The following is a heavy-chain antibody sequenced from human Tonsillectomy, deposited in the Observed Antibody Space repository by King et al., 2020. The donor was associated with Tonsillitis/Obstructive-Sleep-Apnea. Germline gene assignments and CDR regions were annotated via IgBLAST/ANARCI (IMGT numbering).Heavy chain of an antibody. D-gene: IGHD2-2*01. Sequence: VQLVESGGGLVQPGGSLRLSCAASGFTFSSYEMNWVRQAPGKGLEWVSYISSSGSTIYYADSVKGRFTISRDNAKNSLYLQMNSLRAEDTAVYYCARDTPWEYQLLGNSYYGMDVWGQGTTVTVSS. V-gene: IGHV3-48*03. CDR3: ARDTPWEYQLLGNSYYGMDV. J-gene: IGHJ6*02. CDR2: ISSSGSTI. CDR1: GFTFSSYE.